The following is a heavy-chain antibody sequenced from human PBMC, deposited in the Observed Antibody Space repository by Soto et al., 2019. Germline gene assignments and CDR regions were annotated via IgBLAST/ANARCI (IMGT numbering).Heavy chain of an antibody. CDR1: GFTFSSYG. J-gene: IGHJ6*02. CDR3: ARDSGSRYSSSWYLRYYYYGMDV. D-gene: IGHD6-13*01. CDR2: IWYDGSNK. V-gene: IGHV3-33*01. Sequence: GGSLRLSCAASGFTFSSYGMHWVRQAPGKGLEWVAVIWYDGSNKYYADSVKGRFTISRDNSKNTLYLQMNSLRAEDTAVYYCARDSGSRYSSSWYLRYYYYGMDVWGQGTTVTVSS.